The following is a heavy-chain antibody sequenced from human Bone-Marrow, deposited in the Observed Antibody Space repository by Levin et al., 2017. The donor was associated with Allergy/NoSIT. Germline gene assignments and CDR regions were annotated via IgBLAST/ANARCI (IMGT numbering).Heavy chain of an antibody. J-gene: IGHJ4*02. CDR3: TTRSH. CDR1: GFTFGNAW. Sequence: PGGSLRLSCVASGFTFGNAWMNWVRQAPGKGLQWVGRIKGKTDGGTTDYAAPVKGRFTISRDDPKKTLYLQMNSLKTEDTAIYYCTTRSHWGQGTLVTVCS. V-gene: IGHV3-15*01. CDR2: IKGKTDGGTT.